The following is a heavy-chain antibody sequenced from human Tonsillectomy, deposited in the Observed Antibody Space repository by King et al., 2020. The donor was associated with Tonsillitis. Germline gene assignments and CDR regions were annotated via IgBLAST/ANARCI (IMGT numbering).Heavy chain of an antibody. CDR3: ARDCSTTSCYALDAFDL. J-gene: IGHJ3*01. CDR2: INSAGSGT. Sequence: VQLVESGGGLVQPGGSLRLSCAASGFTFSSYWMHWVRQAPGKGLVWVSRINSAGSGTRYADSVKCRFTISRDNAKNTLNLQMNSLRAEDTAVYYCARDCSTTSCYALDAFDLWGQGTMVTVSS. D-gene: IGHD2-2*01. V-gene: IGHV3-74*01. CDR1: GFTFSSYW.